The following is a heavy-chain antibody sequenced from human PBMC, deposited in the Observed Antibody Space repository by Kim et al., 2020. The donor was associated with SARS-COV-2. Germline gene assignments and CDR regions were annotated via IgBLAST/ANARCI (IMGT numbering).Heavy chain of an antibody. J-gene: IGHJ5*01. CDR2: ISGSGGST. CDR3: AKDPTNYSSGWFAY. CDR1: GFTFSSYA. Sequence: GGSLRLSCAASGFTFSSYAMTWVRQAPGKGLEWVSAISGSGGSTYYADSVKGRFTISRDNSKNTLYLQMNSLRAEDTAVYYCAKDPTNYSSGWFAYWGQGTLVTVS. V-gene: IGHV3-23*01. D-gene: IGHD6-19*01.